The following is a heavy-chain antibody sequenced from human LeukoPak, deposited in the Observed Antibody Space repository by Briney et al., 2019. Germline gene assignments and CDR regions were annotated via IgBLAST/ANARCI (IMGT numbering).Heavy chain of an antibody. V-gene: IGHV5-10-1*01. CDR1: GYSFTSYW. CDR3: ARQATPGIAATITMDV. D-gene: IGHD6-13*01. Sequence: GESLKISCKGSGYSFTSYWISWVRQMPGKGLECMGKIDPSDSYTNYSPSFQDHVTISADKSITTAYLQWSSLKASDTAIYYCARQATPGIAATITMDVWGQGTTVTVSS. CDR2: IDPSDSYT. J-gene: IGHJ6*02.